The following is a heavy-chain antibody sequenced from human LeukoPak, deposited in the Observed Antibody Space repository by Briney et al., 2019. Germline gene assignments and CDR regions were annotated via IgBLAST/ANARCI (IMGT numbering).Heavy chain of an antibody. CDR3: AQYDSTPLYDY. D-gene: IGHD3-22*01. J-gene: IGHJ4*02. CDR2: INHSGST. V-gene: IGHV4-34*01. Sequence: PSETLSLTCAVYGGSFSGYYWSWIRQPPGKGLEWIGEINHSGSTNYNPSLKSRVTISVDTSKNQFSLKLSSVTAADPAVYYCAQYDSTPLYDYWGQGTLVTVSS. CDR1: GGSFSGYY.